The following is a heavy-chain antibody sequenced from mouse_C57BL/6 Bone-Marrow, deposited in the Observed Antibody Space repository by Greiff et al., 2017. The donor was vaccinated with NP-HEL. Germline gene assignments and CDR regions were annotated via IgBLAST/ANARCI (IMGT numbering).Heavy chain of an antibody. CDR1: GYTFTSYW. V-gene: IGHV1-69*01. J-gene: IGHJ3*01. D-gene: IGHD2-2*01. CDR3: ARERRYGYPFAY. CDR2: IDPSDSYT. Sequence: QVQLQQPGAELVMPGASVKLSCKASGYTFTSYWMHWVKQRPGQGLEWIGEIDPSDSYTNYNQKFQGKSTLTVDKSSSTAYMQLSNLTSEDSAVFYCARERRYGYPFAYWGQGTLVTVSA.